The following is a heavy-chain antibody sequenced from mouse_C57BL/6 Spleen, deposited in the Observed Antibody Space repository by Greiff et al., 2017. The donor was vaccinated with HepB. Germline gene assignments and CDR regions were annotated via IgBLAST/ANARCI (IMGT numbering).Heavy chain of an antibody. V-gene: IGHV2-5*01. CDR1: GFSLTSYG. Sequence: VKLMESGPGLVQPSQSLSITCTVSGFSLTSYGVHWVRQSPGKGLEWLGVIWRGGSTDYNAAFMSRLSITKDNSKSQVFFKMNSLQADDTAIYYCAKSDYDYDPAWFAYWGQGTLVTVSA. CDR2: IWRGGST. CDR3: AKSDYDYDPAWFAY. J-gene: IGHJ3*01. D-gene: IGHD2-4*01.